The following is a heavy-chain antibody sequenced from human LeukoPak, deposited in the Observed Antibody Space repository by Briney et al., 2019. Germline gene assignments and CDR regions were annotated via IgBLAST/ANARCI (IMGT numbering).Heavy chain of an antibody. Sequence: SQTLSLAXTVSGGSISNNFFWSWIRQPPGKGLDWIGYIHHSGKTYFHPSHKSRVTISVDMSKNQFSLKLSPVTAADTAVYYCARLKLDCTSAACHTGYFDYWGQGTLVTVSS. CDR1: GGSISNNFF. D-gene: IGHD2-2*02. CDR3: ARLKLDCTSAACHTGYFDY. J-gene: IGHJ4*02. V-gene: IGHV4-30-4*08. CDR2: IHHSGKT.